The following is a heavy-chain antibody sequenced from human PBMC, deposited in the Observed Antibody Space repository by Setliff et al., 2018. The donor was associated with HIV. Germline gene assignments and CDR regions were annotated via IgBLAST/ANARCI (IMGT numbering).Heavy chain of an antibody. CDR1: GYTFTSYG. Sequence: SVKVSCKASGYTFTSYGVSWVRLAPGQGLEWMGGIVPVLNRADYAQRFHGRVTITADESTNTVYMELRSLTPEDTAIYYCARKAGTTLHYHYYYMDVWGKGTTVTVSS. CDR3: ARKAGTTLHYHYYYMDV. D-gene: IGHD1-7*01. J-gene: IGHJ6*03. V-gene: IGHV1-69*10. CDR2: IVPVLNRA.